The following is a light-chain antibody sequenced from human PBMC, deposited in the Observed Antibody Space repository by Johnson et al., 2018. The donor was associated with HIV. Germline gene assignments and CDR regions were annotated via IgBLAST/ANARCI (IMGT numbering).Light chain of an antibody. Sequence: QSVLTQPPSVSAAPGQKVTISCSGSSCDIGNNYVSCHQQLPGTAPKLLIYDNNKRPSGIPDRISGSKSGTSATLGITGLQTGDEADYYCGSWDSSLSAHYVFGTGTKVTVL. CDR3: GSWDSSLSAHYV. V-gene: IGLV1-51*01. CDR2: DNN. J-gene: IGLJ1*01. CDR1: SCDIGNNY.